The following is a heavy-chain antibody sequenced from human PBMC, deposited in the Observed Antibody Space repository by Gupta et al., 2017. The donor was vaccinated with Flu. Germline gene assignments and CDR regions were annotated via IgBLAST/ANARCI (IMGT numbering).Heavy chain of an antibody. D-gene: IGHD1-26*01. J-gene: IGHJ4*02. CDR2: IIPIFGTA. Sequence: QVQTVQSGAEVKKPGSSVKESWKSSGGTLRSYAISWVRQTPGQGIEWMGGIIPIFGTANYAQKFHGRVTITADESTSTAYMELSSLRSEDTAVYYCAIQIVGAMIARGGSRSCCLDYWGQGTLVTVSS. CDR3: AIQIVGAMIARGGSRSCCLDY. CDR1: GGTLRSYA. V-gene: IGHV1-69*01.